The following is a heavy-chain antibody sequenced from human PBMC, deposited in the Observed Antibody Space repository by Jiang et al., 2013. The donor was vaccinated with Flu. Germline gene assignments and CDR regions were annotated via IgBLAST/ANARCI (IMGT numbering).Heavy chain of an antibody. CDR3: ARTRKRWYSDLFDY. Sequence: TLSLTCTVSGGSMSSGSYYWNWIRQPPEGTRVDWAHLYPGATNYNPSLKSRVTISVDTSKNQFSLKLSSVTAADTAVYYCARTRKRWYSDLFDYWGQGTLVTVSS. CDR2: LYPGAT. D-gene: IGHD4-23*01. CDR1: GGSMSSGSYY. J-gene: IGHJ4*02. V-gene: IGHV4-61*02.